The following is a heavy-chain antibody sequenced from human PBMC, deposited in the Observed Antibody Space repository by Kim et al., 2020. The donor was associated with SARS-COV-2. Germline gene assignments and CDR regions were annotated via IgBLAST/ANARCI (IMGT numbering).Heavy chain of an antibody. CDR3: SSSTVWAYFDY. CDR2: IHHAGST. J-gene: IGHJ4*02. V-gene: IGHV3-53*01. CDR1: GSSVRSSY. D-gene: IGHD1-26*01. Sequence: GGSLRLSCAVSGSSVRSSYMTWVRQAPGKGLEWVSDIHHAGSTYYADSVKSRFTISRDITTDTLHFQINSLRAEDTAAYYYSSSTVWAYFDYWGQGSLV.